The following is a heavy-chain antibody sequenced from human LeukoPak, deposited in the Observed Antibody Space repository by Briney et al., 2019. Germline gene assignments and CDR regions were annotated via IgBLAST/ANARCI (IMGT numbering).Heavy chain of an antibody. CDR3: ARDSSGWSDAFDI. J-gene: IGHJ3*02. CDR1: GGTFSSYA. D-gene: IGHD6-19*01. CDR2: IIPIFGTA. V-gene: IGHV1-69*13. Sequence: ASVKVSCKASGGTFSSYAISWVRQAPGQGLEWMGGIIPIFGTANYAQKFQGRVTITADESTSTAYMELSSLRSEDTAVYYCARDSSGWSDAFDIWGQGTMVTVSS.